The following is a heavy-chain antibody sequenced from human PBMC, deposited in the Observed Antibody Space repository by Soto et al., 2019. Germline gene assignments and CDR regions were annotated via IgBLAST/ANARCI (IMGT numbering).Heavy chain of an antibody. CDR1: GGSFSGYY. V-gene: IGHV4-34*01. CDR3: ARGPSQPYYDFWSGYYVKNNWFDP. CDR2: INHSGST. D-gene: IGHD3-3*01. J-gene: IGHJ5*02. Sequence: PSETLSLTCAVYGGSFSGYYWSWIRQPPGKGLEWIGEINHSGSTNYNPSLKSRVTISVDTSKNQFSLKLSSVTAADTAVYYCARGPSQPYYDFWSGYYVKNNWFDPWGQGTLVTVSS.